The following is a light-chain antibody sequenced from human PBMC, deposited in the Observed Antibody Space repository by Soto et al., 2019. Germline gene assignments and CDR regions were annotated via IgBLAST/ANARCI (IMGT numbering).Light chain of an antibody. V-gene: IGLV2-8*01. J-gene: IGLJ1*01. CDR2: EVT. CDR3: SSYAGSNNYV. CDR1: SSDVGGYNY. Sequence: QSVLTQPPSASGSPGQSVTISCTRTSSDVGGYNYVSWYQQHPGKVPKLMIYEVTKRPSGVPDRFSGSKSGDTASLTVSGLQAEDEADYYCSSYAGSNNYVFGTGTKVTVL.